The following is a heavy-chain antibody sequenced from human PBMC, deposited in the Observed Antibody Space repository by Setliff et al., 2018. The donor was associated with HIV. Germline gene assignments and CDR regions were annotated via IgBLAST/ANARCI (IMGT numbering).Heavy chain of an antibody. CDR1: GFTVSSNY. Sequence: GGSLRLSCAASGFTVSSNYMSWVRQAPGKGLEWVSVIYSGGSTYYADSVKGRFTISRDNSKNTLYLQMNSLRAEDTAVYYCARENRYCSGGSCDWYFDLWGRGTLVTVSS. D-gene: IGHD2-15*01. CDR2: IYSGGST. V-gene: IGHV3-66*01. CDR3: ARENRYCSGGSCDWYFDL. J-gene: IGHJ2*01.